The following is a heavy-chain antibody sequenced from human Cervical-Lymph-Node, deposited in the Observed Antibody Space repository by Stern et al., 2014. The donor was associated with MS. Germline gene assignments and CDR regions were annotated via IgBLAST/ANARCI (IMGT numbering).Heavy chain of an antibody. CDR3: ARALPSAGYGMDV. CDR1: GDIFSTYS. CDR2: IIPMFGIA. J-gene: IGHJ6*02. V-gene: IGHV1-69*09. Sequence: QVQLVQSGAEVKKPGSSVKVSCKASGDIFSTYSITWVRQAPGQGLEWMGRIIPMFGIANYAQKFQGRLTITADTSTSTAYMELSSLRSEDTAVFYCARALPSAGYGMDVWGQGTTVTVSS. D-gene: IGHD3-10*01.